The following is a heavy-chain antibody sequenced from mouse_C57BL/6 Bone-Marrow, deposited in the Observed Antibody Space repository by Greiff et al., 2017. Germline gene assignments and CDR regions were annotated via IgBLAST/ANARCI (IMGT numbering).Heavy chain of an antibody. CDR2: IYPRSGNT. CDR3: ARDYGCPFAY. J-gene: IGHJ3*01. CDR1: GYTFTSYG. D-gene: IGHD1-1*01. Sequence: VQLQQSGAELARPGASVKLSCKASGYTFTSYGISWVKQRTGQGLEWIGEIYPRSGNTYYNEKFKGKATLTADTSSSTAFMELRSLTSEDSAVYFCARDYGCPFAYWGQGTLVTVSA. V-gene: IGHV1-81*01.